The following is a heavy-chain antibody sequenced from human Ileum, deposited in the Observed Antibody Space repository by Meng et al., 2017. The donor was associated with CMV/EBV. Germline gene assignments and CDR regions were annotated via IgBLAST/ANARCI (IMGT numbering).Heavy chain of an antibody. D-gene: IGHD1-14*01. CDR1: GYTFSSYG. J-gene: IGHJ4*02. V-gene: IGHV1-46*01. CDR2: INPGGGST. Sequence: QVQLLQSETEVKKPGASVKVSCKASGYTFSSYGISWVRQAPGQGLEWMGMINPGGGSTSYAQKFQGRVTMTRDTSTSTVYMELSSLRSEDTAVYYCARGNPNLDYWGQGTLVTVSS. CDR3: ARGNPNLDY.